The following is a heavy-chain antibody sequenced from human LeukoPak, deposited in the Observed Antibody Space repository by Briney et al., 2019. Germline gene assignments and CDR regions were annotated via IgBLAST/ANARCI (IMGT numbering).Heavy chain of an antibody. CDR3: AKMVREFYTISYYFDY. CDR2: ISGSGAGT. J-gene: IGHJ4*02. D-gene: IGHD2-8*01. V-gene: IGHV3-23*01. CDR1: GFTFSGYA. Sequence: GGSLRLSCAAYGFTFSGYAMNWVRQAPGKGLEWVSGISGSGAGTYYADSVKGRFTISRDNSKNTLYLQMNSLRADDTAVYYCAKMVREFYTISYYFDYWGQGTLVTVSS.